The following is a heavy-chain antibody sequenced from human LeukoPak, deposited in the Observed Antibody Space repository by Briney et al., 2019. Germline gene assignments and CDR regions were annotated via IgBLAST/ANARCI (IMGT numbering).Heavy chain of an antibody. CDR3: ARTPPSNWGSFDY. D-gene: IGHD7-27*01. CDR1: GFTFSSYA. Sequence: GGSLRLSCAASGFTFSSYAMSWVRQAPGKGLVWVSRINSDGSSTSYADSVKGRFTISRDNAKNTLYLQMNSLRAEDTAVYYCARTPPSNWGSFDYWGQGTLVTVSS. V-gene: IGHV3-74*01. J-gene: IGHJ4*02. CDR2: INSDGSST.